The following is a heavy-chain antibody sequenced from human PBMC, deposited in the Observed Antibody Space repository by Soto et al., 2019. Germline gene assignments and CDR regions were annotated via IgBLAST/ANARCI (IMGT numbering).Heavy chain of an antibody. Sequence: GGSLRLSCAASGFTFSGFGMHWVRQAPGKGLEWVAIIWYDGSDKYYADSVKGRFTISRDNSKNTLYLQMNSLRAEDTAVYHCELGNLSYYFDYWGQGPPVTVYS. CDR2: IWYDGSDK. D-gene: IGHD1-1*01. J-gene: IGHJ4*02. CDR3: ELGNLSYYFDY. V-gene: IGHV3-33*01. CDR1: GFTFSGFG.